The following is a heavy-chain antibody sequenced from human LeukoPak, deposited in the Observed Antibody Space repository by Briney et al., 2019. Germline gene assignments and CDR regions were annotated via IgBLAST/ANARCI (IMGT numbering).Heavy chain of an antibody. CDR1: GFTVSSNY. J-gene: IGHJ3*02. CDR3: ARGMIAAADRDAFDI. Sequence: GGSLRLSCAASGFTVSSNYMSWVRHAPGKGLEWVSVIYSGGSTYYADSVKGRFTISRDNSKNTLYLQMNSLRAEDTAVYYCARGMIAAADRDAFDIWGQGTMVTVSS. V-gene: IGHV3-53*01. D-gene: IGHD6-13*01. CDR2: IYSGGST.